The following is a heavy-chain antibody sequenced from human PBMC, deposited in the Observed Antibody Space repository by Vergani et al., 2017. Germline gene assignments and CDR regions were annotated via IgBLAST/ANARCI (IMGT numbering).Heavy chain of an antibody. Sequence: QVQLQESGPELVKPSETLSLTCTVSGGSISSYYWSWIRQPPGKGLEWIGYIYYSGSTNYNPSLKSRVTISVDTSKNQFSLKLSSVTAADTAVYYCAREVTCSSTSCYSGAFDIWGQGTMVTVSS. CDR2: IYYSGST. J-gene: IGHJ3*02. D-gene: IGHD2-2*01. V-gene: IGHV4-59*01. CDR1: GGSISSYY. CDR3: AREVTCSSTSCYSGAFDI.